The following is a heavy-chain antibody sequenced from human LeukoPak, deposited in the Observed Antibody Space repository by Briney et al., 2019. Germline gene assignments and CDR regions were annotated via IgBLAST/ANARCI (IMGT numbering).Heavy chain of an antibody. CDR2: ISWSSGSI. CDR3: AKGDYGGNSVFNAFDI. Sequence: GGSLRLSCAASGFTFDDYAMHWVRQAPGKGLEWVSGISWSSGSIGYADSVKGRFTISRDNAKNSLYLQMNSLRAEDMALYYCAKGDYGGNSVFNAFDIWGQGTMVTVSS. CDR1: GFTFDDYA. J-gene: IGHJ3*02. V-gene: IGHV3-9*03. D-gene: IGHD4-23*01.